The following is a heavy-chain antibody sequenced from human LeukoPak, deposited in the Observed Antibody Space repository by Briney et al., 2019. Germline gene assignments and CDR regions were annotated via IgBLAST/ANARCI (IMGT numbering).Heavy chain of an antibody. V-gene: IGHV3-30-3*01. Sequence: GGSLRLSCAASGFTFSGYAMHWVRQAPGKGLEWVAVISYDRSNKYYADSVKGRFTISRDNSKNTLYLQMNSLRAEDTAVYYCARVRYDSSGRYFDYWGQGTLVTVSS. J-gene: IGHJ4*02. CDR1: GFTFSGYA. D-gene: IGHD3-22*01. CDR2: ISYDRSNK. CDR3: ARVRYDSSGRYFDY.